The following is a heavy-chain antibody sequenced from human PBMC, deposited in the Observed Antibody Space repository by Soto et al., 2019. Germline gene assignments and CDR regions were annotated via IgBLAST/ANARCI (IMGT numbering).Heavy chain of an antibody. CDR2: MNPNSGNT. D-gene: IGHD6-13*01. CDR3: PRTYSSSWYRGDYYGMDV. V-gene: IGHV1-8*01. J-gene: IGHJ6*02. Sequence: ASVKVSCKASGSTFTSYDINWVRQPTGQGLEWMGWMNPNSGNTGYAQKFQGRVTMIRNTSISTAYMELNSLRSEDTAVYYCPRTYSSSWYRGDYYGMDVWGQGTTVTVSS. CDR1: GSTFTSYD.